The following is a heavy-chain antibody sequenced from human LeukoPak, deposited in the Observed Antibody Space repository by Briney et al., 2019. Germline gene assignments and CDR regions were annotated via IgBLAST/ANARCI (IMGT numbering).Heavy chain of an antibody. J-gene: IGHJ6*02. D-gene: IGHD5-24*01. Sequence: PVRVSCKASGATFSTYAITWVRQAPGQGLEWMGRLIPTLGMTTYAQSIQGRVSITTDRSLTAAYLELTRLTSDDTAVYYCARVFVSSGRNYNYYGVDVWGQGTAVTVSS. CDR3: ARVFVSSGRNYNYYGVDV. CDR1: GATFSTYA. V-gene: IGHV1-69*04. CDR2: LIPTLGMT.